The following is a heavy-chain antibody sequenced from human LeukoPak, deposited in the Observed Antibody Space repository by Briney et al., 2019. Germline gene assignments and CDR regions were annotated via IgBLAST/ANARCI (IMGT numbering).Heavy chain of an antibody. J-gene: IGHJ6*03. CDR2: INNYGST. CDR3: VRGGRGQYYYMDV. Sequence: SQTLSLTCAVSGASISSGAYSWSWIRQTPGKGLERIGYINNYGSTYYNPYLKSRITISIDTSRNQFSLNLTSVTAADTAIYFCVRGGRGQYYYMDVWGNGTSVIVSS. D-gene: IGHD1-14*01. V-gene: IGHV4-30-4*07. CDR1: GASISSGAYS.